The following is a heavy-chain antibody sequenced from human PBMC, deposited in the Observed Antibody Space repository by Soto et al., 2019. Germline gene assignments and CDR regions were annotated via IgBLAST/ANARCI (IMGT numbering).Heavy chain of an antibody. CDR2: IYYSGST. V-gene: IGHV4-39*01. D-gene: IGHD3-22*01. CDR3: ARLVYDSSGYRSG. Sequence: SETLSLTCTVSGGSISSSSYYWGWIRQPPGKGLEWIGSIYYSGSTYYNPSLKSRVTISVDTSKNQFSLKLSSVTAADMAVYYCARLVYDSSGYRSGWGQGTLVTVSS. J-gene: IGHJ4*02. CDR1: GGSISSSSYY.